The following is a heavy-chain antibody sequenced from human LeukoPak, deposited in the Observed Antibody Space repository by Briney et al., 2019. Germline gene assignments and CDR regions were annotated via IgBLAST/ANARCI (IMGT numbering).Heavy chain of an antibody. CDR1: GFTFSDYF. CDR3: ARDTGVGYFDY. V-gene: IGHV3-11*04. Sequence: GGSLRLSCAASGFTFSDYFMSWIRQAPGKGLEWVSYSSSSGSTINYADSVKGRFTISRDNAKNSLYLQMNSLRAEDTAVYYCARDTGVGYFDYWGQGTLVTVCS. J-gene: IGHJ4*02. D-gene: IGHD4-23*01. CDR2: SSSSGSTI.